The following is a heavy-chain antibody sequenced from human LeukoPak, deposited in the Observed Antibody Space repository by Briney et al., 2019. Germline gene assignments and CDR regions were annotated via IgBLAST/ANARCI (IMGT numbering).Heavy chain of an antibody. Sequence: ASVKVSCKASGGTFSSYAISWVRQAPGQGLEWMGGIIPIFGTANYAQKFQGRVTITADESTSTAYMELSSLRSEDTAVYYCAYDFWSGYYTFGFDPWGQGTLVTVSS. J-gene: IGHJ5*02. CDR2: IIPIFGTA. CDR1: GGTFSSYA. CDR3: AYDFWSGYYTFGFDP. D-gene: IGHD3-3*01. V-gene: IGHV1-69*13.